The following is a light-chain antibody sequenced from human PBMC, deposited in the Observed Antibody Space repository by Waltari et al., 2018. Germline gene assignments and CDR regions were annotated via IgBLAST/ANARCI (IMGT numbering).Light chain of an antibody. CDR1: QGISNS. CDR2: AAS. CDR3: QQYYSTPPIT. Sequence: DIQMTQSPSSLSASVGDRVTITCWASQGISNSLAWYQQKPGKAPKLLLYAASRLESGVPSRFSGSGSGTDYTLTISSLQPEDFATYYCQQYYSTPPITFGPGTKVDIK. V-gene: IGKV1-NL1*01. J-gene: IGKJ3*01.